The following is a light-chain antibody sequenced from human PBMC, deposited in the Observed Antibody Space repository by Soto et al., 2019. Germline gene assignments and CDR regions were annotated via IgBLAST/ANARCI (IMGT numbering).Light chain of an antibody. V-gene: IGKV3-20*01. Sequence: VLTQSPGTLSLSPGERATLSCRASQSVRSTSLVWYQQKPAQAPRLLIYGASSRATGIPDRFSGGGSGTDFTLTISRLEPEDFALYYCQHYNSSSPITFGQGTRLEIK. CDR3: QHYNSSSPIT. CDR2: GAS. CDR1: QSVRSTS. J-gene: IGKJ5*01.